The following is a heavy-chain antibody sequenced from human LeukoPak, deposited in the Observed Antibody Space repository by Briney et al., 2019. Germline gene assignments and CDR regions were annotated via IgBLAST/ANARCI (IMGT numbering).Heavy chain of an antibody. CDR1: GFTLSSYW. D-gene: IGHD5-18*01. CDR2: LNEDGSKR. J-gene: IGHJ4*02. CDR3: ARAVTSMDGY. V-gene: IGHV3-7*03. Sequence: GGPLRLSCAASGFTLSSYWMTWVRQAPGKGLEWVASLNEDGSKRSYVGSVKGRFTISRDNAQKSVYLQMNSLTAEDTAVYYCARAVTSMDGYWGQGTLVTVSS.